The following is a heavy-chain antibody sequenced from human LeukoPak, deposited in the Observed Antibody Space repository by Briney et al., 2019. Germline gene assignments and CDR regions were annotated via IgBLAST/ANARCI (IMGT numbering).Heavy chain of an antibody. V-gene: IGHV3-9*01. J-gene: IGHJ4*02. D-gene: IGHD3-22*01. CDR2: ISWNSGSI. CDR1: GFTFDDYA. CDR3: AKLLYYYDSSQPY. Sequence: SLRLSCAASGFTFDDYAMHWVRQAPGKGLEWVSGISWNSGSIGYADSVKGRFTISRDNSKNTLYLQMNSLRAEDTAVYYCAKLLYYYDSSQPYWGQGTLVTVPS.